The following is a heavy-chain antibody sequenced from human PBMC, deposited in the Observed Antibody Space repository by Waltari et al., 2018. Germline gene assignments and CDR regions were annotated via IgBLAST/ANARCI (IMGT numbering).Heavy chain of an antibody. Sequence: QVQLQESGPGLVKPSETLSLTCPVSGGSISSYYWSWIRQPPGKGLEWSGYIYYSGGTNYNPSLKSRVTISVDTSKSQFSRKVSSGTAADTAVDYCARSQNGLSLDYWGQGTLVTVSS. CDR2: IYYSGGT. CDR3: ARSQNGLSLDY. CDR1: GGSISSYY. V-gene: IGHV4-59*01. D-gene: IGHD2-8*01. J-gene: IGHJ4*02.